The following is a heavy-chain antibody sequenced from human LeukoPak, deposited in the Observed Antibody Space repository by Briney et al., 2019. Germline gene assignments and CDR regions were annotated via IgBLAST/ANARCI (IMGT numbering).Heavy chain of an antibody. V-gene: IGHV1-69*13. J-gene: IGHJ4*02. Sequence: SVKVSCKASGGTFSSYAISWVRQAPGQGLEWMGGIIPIFGTANYAQKFQGRVTITADESTSTAYMELSSLRSEDTAVYYCAREGSSGYSYFDYWGQGTLVTVSS. CDR2: IIPIFGTA. CDR3: AREGSSGYSYFDY. CDR1: GGTFSSYA. D-gene: IGHD3-22*01.